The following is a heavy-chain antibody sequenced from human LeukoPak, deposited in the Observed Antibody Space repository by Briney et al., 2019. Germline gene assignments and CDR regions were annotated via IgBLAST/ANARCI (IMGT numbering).Heavy chain of an antibody. V-gene: IGHV4-59*01. D-gene: IGHD6-19*01. J-gene: IGHJ4*02. Sequence: WETLSLTCTVSGGSISSYYWSWIRQPPGKGLEWIGYIYYSGSTNYNPSLKSRVTISVDTSKNQFSLKLSSVTAADTAVYYCARDGSSGGGDFDYWGQGTLVTVSS. CDR2: IYYSGST. CDR1: GGSISSYY. CDR3: ARDGSSGGGDFDY.